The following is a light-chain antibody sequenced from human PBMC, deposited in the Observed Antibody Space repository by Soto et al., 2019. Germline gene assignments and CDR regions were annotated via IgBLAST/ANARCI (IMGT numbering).Light chain of an antibody. J-gene: IGKJ2*01. Sequence: IVLTQSPGPLSLSPGERATLSCRASQSVSSSYLAWYQQKPGQAPRLLIYGASSRATGIPDRFSGSGSGTDFTLTISRLEPEDFAGYYCQQYGPAFGQGTKLEIK. CDR1: QSVSSSY. V-gene: IGKV3-20*01. CDR3: QQYGPA. CDR2: GAS.